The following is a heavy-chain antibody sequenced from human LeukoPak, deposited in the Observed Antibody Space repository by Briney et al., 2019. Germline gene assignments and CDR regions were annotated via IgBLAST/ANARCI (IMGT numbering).Heavy chain of an antibody. CDR2: INSDGSST. CDR1: GFTFSAYW. D-gene: IGHD1-26*01. Sequence: PGGSLRLSCAASGFTFSAYWMHWVRQVPGQGLVWVSRINSDGSSTTYADSVKGRFTISRDDAKNTLYLQMNSLRAEDTAVYYGVGATIFAFDIWGQGTMVTVSS. J-gene: IGHJ3*02. CDR3: VGATIFAFDI. V-gene: IGHV3-74*03.